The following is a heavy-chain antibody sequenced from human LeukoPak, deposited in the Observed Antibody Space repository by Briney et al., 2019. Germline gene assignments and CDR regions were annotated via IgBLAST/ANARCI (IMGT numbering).Heavy chain of an antibody. Sequence: GGSLRLSCAASGFTFSSYAMHWVRQAPGKGLEWVAVISYDGSNKYYADSVKGRFTISRDNSKNTLYLQMNSQRAEDTAVYYCAREGDYGDYYFDYWGQGTLVTVSS. CDR3: AREGDYGDYYFDY. D-gene: IGHD4-17*01. J-gene: IGHJ4*02. CDR2: ISYDGSNK. CDR1: GFTFSSYA. V-gene: IGHV3-30-3*01.